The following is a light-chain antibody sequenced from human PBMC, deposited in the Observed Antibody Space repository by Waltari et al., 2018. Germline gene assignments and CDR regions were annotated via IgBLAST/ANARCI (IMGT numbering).Light chain of an antibody. V-gene: IGKV2-30*01. J-gene: IGKJ2*03. Sequence: DVVMTQSPLSLPVTLGQPASLPCRSSQSLVYSDGNIYLNWFQQRPGQSPRRLIYKVSRRDSGVPDRFSGSGSGTDFTLRISRVEAEDVGLYFCMQGTNWPQSFGQGTKLEIK. CDR2: KVS. CDR3: MQGTNWPQS. CDR1: QSLVYSDGNIY.